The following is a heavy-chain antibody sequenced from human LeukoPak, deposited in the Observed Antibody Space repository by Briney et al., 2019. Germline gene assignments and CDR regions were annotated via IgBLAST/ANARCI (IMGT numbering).Heavy chain of an antibody. CDR3: ARDRMVRYAFDI. Sequence: GGSLRLSCAASGFTFSSYAMSWVRQAPGKGLEWVSAISGSGGSTYYADSVKGRFTISRDNSKNTLYLQMNSLRAEDTAVYYCARDRMVRYAFDIWGQGTLVTVSS. CDR1: GFTFSSYA. CDR2: ISGSGGST. J-gene: IGHJ3*02. V-gene: IGHV3-23*01. D-gene: IGHD3-10*01.